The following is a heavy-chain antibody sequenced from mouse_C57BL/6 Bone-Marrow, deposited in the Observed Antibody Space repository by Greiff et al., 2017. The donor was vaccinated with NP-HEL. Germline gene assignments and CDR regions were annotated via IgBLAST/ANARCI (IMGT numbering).Heavy chain of an antibody. CDR1: GFSLTSYA. V-gene: IGHV2-9-1*01. D-gene: IGHD1-1*01. Sequence: VMLVESGPGLVAPSQSLSITCTVSGFSLTSYAISWVRQPPGKGLEWLGVIWTGGGTNYNSALKSRLSISKDNSKSQVFLKMNSLQTDDTARYYCARAHYGSSYGAWFAYWGQGTLVTVSA. J-gene: IGHJ3*01. CDR3: ARAHYGSSYGAWFAY. CDR2: IWTGGGT.